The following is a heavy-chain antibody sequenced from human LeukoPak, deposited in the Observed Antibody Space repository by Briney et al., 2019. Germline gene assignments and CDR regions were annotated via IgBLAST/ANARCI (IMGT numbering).Heavy chain of an antibody. Sequence: PSETLSLTCTVSGGSIGTYYWSWIRQPPGKGLEWIGYMSYSGSSNYNPPLKSRVTISVDTSKNQFSLKLSYVTAADTAVYYCARVLRFLAFDYWGQGTLVTVSS. CDR3: ARVLRFLAFDY. CDR1: GGSIGTYY. D-gene: IGHD3-3*01. V-gene: IGHV4-59*01. J-gene: IGHJ4*02. CDR2: MSYSGSS.